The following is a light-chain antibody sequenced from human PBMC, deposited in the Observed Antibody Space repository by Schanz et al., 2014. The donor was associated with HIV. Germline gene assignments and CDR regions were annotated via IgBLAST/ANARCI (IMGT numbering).Light chain of an antibody. CDR1: SSDVGHYKP. Sequence: QSALTQPASVSGSPGQSITMSCTGASSDVGHYKPVSWYQHHPGEAPKLMIYDVGNRPSGVSDRFSGSKSGTSATLVISDLQTGDEADYYCATWESSPTSWVFGGGTKLTVL. CDR2: DVG. V-gene: IGLV2-14*03. CDR3: ATWESSPTSWV. J-gene: IGLJ3*02.